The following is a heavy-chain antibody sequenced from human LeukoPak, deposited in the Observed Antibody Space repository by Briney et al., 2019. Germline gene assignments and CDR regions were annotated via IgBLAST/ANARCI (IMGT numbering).Heavy chain of an antibody. CDR1: GYTLTELS. D-gene: IGHD3-3*01. CDR2: FDTEDGET. J-gene: IGHJ4*02. V-gene: IGHV1-24*01. CDR3: ARFWSGSFDH. Sequence: ASVKVSCKVSGYTLTELSMHWVRQAPGKGLEWMGGFDTEDGETIYAQKFQGRVTMTEDTSTDTTYLELTGLISEDTAVYYCARFWSGSFDHWGQGTLVTVSS.